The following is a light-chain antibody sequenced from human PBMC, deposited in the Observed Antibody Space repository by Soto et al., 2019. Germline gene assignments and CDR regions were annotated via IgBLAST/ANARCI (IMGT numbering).Light chain of an antibody. Sequence: DIQMTQSPSTLSASVGDRVTITCRASQSIRFWLAWYQQKPGSAPNLLIYDASTLGGGVPSRFSGSGSGTEFTLPISNLQPDDFASYYCQQYHSCPLTFGGGTRVEIK. J-gene: IGKJ4*01. CDR3: QQYHSCPLT. CDR1: QSIRFW. V-gene: IGKV1-5*01. CDR2: DAS.